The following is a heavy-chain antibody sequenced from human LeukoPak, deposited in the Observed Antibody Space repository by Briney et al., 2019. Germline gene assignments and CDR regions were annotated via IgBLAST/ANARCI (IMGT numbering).Heavy chain of an antibody. V-gene: IGHV3-74*01. CDR1: GFTFSSYW. CDR3: ARDPESSTSPEYGDY. J-gene: IGHJ4*02. CDR2: INSDGSST. Sequence: GGSLRLSCAASGFTFSSYWMHWVRQAPGEGLVWVSRINSDGSSTSYADSVKGRFTISRDNAKNTLYLQMNSLRAEDTAVYYCARDPESSTSPEYGDYWGQGTLVTVSS. D-gene: IGHD2-2*01.